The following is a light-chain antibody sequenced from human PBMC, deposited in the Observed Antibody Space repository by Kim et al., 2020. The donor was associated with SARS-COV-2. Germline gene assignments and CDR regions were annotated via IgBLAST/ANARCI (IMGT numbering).Light chain of an antibody. V-gene: IGLV3-19*01. CDR3: NSRDSSGNHPVV. CDR1: SLRRYY. J-gene: IGLJ2*01. Sequence: QTGRNTYQGDSLRRYYASWYQQKPGQAPVFVIYGKNNRPSGNPDRFSGSSSGNTASLTITGAQAEDEADYYCNSRDSSGNHPVVFGGGTQLTVL. CDR2: GKN.